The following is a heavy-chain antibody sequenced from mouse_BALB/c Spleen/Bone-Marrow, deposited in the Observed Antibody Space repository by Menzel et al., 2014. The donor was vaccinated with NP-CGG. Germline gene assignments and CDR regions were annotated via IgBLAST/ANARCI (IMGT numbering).Heavy chain of an antibody. CDR3: ARLNYYGNLFV. Sequence: EVQLVESGGGLVQPGGSLKLSCAASGFDFSGYWMSWVRQVPGKGLEWIGEINPDSSTINYTPSLKGKFIISRDNAKNTLYLQMSKVRSEDTALYYCARLNYYGNLFVWGAGTTVTVSS. V-gene: IGHV4-1*02. D-gene: IGHD1-1*01. CDR1: GFDFSGYW. J-gene: IGHJ1*01. CDR2: INPDSSTI.